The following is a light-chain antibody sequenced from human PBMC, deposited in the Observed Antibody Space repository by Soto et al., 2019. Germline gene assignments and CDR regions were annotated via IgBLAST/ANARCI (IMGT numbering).Light chain of an antibody. V-gene: IGKV4-1*01. J-gene: IGKJ1*01. CDR2: WAS. Sequence: DIVMTQSPDSLAVSLGERATINCKSSQSILYSSNNKNYLAWYQQKAGQPPKLLIYWASTRESGVPDRFSGSGSGTDFTLTISSLQAEDVAVYYCHQYYSTLWTFGQGTKVEIK. CDR3: HQYYSTLWT. CDR1: QSILYSSNNKNY.